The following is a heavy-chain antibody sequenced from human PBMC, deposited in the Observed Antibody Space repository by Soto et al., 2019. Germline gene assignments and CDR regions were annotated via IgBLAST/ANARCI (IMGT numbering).Heavy chain of an antibody. Sequence: SETLSLTGTVSGGSMSSGGYYWSWIRQYPGKGLECIGYIYYSGSTNYNPSLRSRVAISLDTSKNQFSLKLTSVTAADTAVYYCATNGGYYDASGPKYFQYWGQGTVVTVSS. CDR2: IYYSGST. J-gene: IGHJ1*01. V-gene: IGHV4-31*03. D-gene: IGHD3-22*01. CDR3: ATNGGYYDASGPKYFQY. CDR1: GGSMSSGGYY.